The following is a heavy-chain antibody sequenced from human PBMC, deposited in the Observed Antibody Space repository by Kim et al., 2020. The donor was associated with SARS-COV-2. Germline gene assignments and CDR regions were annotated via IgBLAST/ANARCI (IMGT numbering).Heavy chain of an antibody. CDR2: VDGGNGNT. D-gene: IGHD5-18*01. J-gene: IGHJ4*02. CDR3: AREETDSYGYRAFDF. CDR1: GYTFHTYA. V-gene: IGHV1-3*01. Sequence: ASVKVSCKASGYTFHTYAMYWMRQAPGQRLEWMGWVDGGNGNTKSSQNFQGRVTITRDRSATTAYLELSSLRSEDTAVYFCAREETDSYGYRAFDFWGKGTPVTVSS.